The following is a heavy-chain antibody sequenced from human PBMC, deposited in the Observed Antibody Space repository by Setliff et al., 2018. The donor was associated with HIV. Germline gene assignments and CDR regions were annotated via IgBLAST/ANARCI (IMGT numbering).Heavy chain of an antibody. V-gene: IGHV3-15*01. CDR2: IKSKTDGGTT. CDR1: GFTFSSYA. J-gene: IGHJ4*02. Sequence: PGGTLRLSCTASGFTFSSYAMNWVRQAPGKGLEWVGRIKSKTDGGTTDYAAPVKGRFTISRDDSKNTLYLQMNSLKTEDTAVYYCTSNYYGSGSYYRDFDYWGQGTLVTVS. CDR3: TSNYYGSGSYYRDFDY. D-gene: IGHD3-10*01.